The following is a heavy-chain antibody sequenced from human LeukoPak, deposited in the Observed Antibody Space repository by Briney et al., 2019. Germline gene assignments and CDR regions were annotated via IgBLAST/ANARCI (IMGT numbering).Heavy chain of an antibody. CDR1: GYTFSGDY. Sequence: ASVKVSCKASGYTFSGDYMHWVRQAPGQGLEWMGWINPKSGGTSYAQKFQGRASMTRDTSISTAYMELGRLRVDDTAVYYCARGPYGDFFDYWGQGTLVTVSS. CDR3: ARGPYGDFFDY. D-gene: IGHD4-17*01. CDR2: INPKSGGT. J-gene: IGHJ4*02. V-gene: IGHV1-2*02.